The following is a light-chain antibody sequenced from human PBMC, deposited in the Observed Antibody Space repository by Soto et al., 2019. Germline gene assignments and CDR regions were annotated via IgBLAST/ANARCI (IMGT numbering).Light chain of an antibody. J-gene: IGLJ3*02. CDR3: SSYTRTSTQV. CDR2: EVS. V-gene: IGLV2-14*01. CDR1: SSDVGGYNH. Sequence: QSALTQPASVSGSPGQSITISCTGTSSDVGGYNHVSWYQQYPGKVPKLMIYEVSNRPSGVSNRFSGSKSGNTASLTISGLQAEDEADYYCSSYTRTSTQVFGGGTKLTVL.